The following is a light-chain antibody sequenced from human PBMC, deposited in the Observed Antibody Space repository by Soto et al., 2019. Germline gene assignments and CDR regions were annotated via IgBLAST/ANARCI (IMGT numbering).Light chain of an antibody. Sequence: QSVLTQPASVSGSPGQSITISCTGSSSDVGRYDLVSWYQQRPGKVPKLIIHEVTKRSSGLSNRFSGSKSGNTASLTISGLQAEDEADYYCCSYAGSSTYVFGTGTKVTVL. CDR1: SSDVGRYDL. V-gene: IGLV2-23*02. CDR2: EVT. CDR3: CSYAGSSTYV. J-gene: IGLJ1*01.